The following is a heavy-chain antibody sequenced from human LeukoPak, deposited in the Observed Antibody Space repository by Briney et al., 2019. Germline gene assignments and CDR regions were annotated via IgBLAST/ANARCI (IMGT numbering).Heavy chain of an antibody. CDR3: AKDSVRYSSSPIDY. V-gene: IGHV3-23*01. Sequence: GGSLRLSCAASRFTFNSYAMSWVRQAPGKGLEWVSVIGGSNGITFYVGSVKGRFTISRDNSKDTLYLQMNSLRAEDTAVYYCAKDSVRYSSSPIDYWGQGTLVTVSS. CDR1: RFTFNSYA. J-gene: IGHJ4*02. D-gene: IGHD6-13*01. CDR2: IGGSNGIT.